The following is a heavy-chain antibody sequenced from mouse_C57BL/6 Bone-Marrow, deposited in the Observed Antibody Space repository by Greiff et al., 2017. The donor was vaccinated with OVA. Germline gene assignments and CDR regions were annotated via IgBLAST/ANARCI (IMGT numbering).Heavy chain of an antibody. J-gene: IGHJ1*03. CDR1: GFTFSDYY. D-gene: IGHD1-1*01. Sequence: EVMLVESAGGLVQPGSSMKLSCTASGFTFSDYYMAWVRQVPEKGLEWVANINYDGSSTYYLDSLKSRFIISRDNAKNILYLQMSSLKSEDTATYYCAREGTVVAYWYFDVWGTGTTVTVSS. V-gene: IGHV5-16*01. CDR3: AREGTVVAYWYFDV. CDR2: INYDGSST.